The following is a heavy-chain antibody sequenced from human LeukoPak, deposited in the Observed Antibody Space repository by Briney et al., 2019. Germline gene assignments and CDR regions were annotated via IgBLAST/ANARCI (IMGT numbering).Heavy chain of an antibody. Sequence: GESLKISCKGSGYSFTTYWIGWVRQMPGKGLEWLGIIYPGDSDTRYSPSFQGQVTISADKSISTAYLQWSSLKASDTAMYYCGXPLIPNMAASGYFDYWGQGTLVTVSP. CDR1: GYSFTTYW. J-gene: IGHJ4*02. D-gene: IGHD6-13*01. V-gene: IGHV5-51*01. CDR3: GXPLIPNMAASGYFDY. CDR2: IYPGDSDT.